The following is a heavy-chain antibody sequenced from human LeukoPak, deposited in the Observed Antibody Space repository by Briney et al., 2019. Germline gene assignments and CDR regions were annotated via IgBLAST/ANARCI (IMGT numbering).Heavy chain of an antibody. CDR3: ARVVSGYYDSSGYYYSFDY. V-gene: IGHV4-59*01. J-gene: IGHJ4*02. CDR1: GGSISSYY. D-gene: IGHD3-22*01. CDR2: IYYSGST. Sequence: PSETLSLTCTVSGGSISSYYWSWIRRPPGKGLEWIGYIYYSGSTNYNPSLKSRVTISVDTSKNQFSLKLSSVTAADTAVYYCARVVSGYYDSSGYYYSFDYWGQGTLVTVSS.